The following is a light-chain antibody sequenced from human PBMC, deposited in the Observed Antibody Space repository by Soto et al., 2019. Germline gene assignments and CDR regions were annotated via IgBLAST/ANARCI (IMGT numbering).Light chain of an antibody. V-gene: IGLV2-14*03. CDR3: SSYTSSSTLL. CDR1: ISDIGGYNY. CDR2: EVN. Sequence: QSALTQPASVSGSPGQSITISCTGTISDIGGYNYVSWYQQHPGKAPKLMIYEVNNRPSGVSNRFSGSKSGNTASLTISGLQAEDEADYYCSSYTSSSTLLFGGGTKVTVL. J-gene: IGLJ2*01.